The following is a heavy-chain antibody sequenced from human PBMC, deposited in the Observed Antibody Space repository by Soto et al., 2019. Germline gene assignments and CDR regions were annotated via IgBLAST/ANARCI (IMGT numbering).Heavy chain of an antibody. V-gene: IGHV4-31*11. CDR2: IYYSGTA. D-gene: IGHD3-10*01. CDR1: GASISSGTYY. J-gene: IGHJ4*02. CDR3: ASYYGSGTRSGYFDY. Sequence: QVQLQESGPGLVKPSETLSLTCAVSGASISSGTYYWTWIRQHPGKGLEWIGYIYYSGTAYYNPSLTSRVTITVDNSKNQFSLKVSSVTAADTAVYYCASYYGSGTRSGYFDYWGQGTLATVSS.